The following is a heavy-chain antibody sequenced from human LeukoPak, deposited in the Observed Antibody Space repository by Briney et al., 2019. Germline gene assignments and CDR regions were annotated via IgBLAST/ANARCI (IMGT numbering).Heavy chain of an antibody. V-gene: IGHV1-2*02. D-gene: IGHD3-22*01. Sequence: GASVKVSCKASGYTFTCYYMHWVRRAPGQGLEWMGWINPNSGGTNYAQKFQGRVTMTRDTSISTAYMELNRLRSDDTAVYYCATLWYYYDSSGYDYWGQGTLVTVSS. J-gene: IGHJ4*02. CDR1: GYTFTCYY. CDR3: ATLWYYYDSSGYDY. CDR2: INPNSGGT.